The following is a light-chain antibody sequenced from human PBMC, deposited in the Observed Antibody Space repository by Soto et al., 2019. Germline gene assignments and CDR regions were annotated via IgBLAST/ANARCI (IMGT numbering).Light chain of an antibody. CDR1: SSDVGGYNF. V-gene: IGLV2-14*01. CDR3: CSYASNSSYV. J-gene: IGLJ1*01. Sequence: QSVLTQPASVSGSPGQSITISCTGTSSDVGGYNFVSWYQQHPGKAPKLMIYDVSTRPSGVSNRFSGSKSGTTASLTISGLQSEDEADYYGCSYASNSSYVFGTGTKVTVL. CDR2: DVS.